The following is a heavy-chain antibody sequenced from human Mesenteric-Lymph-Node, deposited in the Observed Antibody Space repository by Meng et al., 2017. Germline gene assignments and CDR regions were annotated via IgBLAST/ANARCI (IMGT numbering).Heavy chain of an antibody. CDR1: SSYY. V-gene: IGHV4-39*07. J-gene: IGHJ6*02. Sequence: SSYYWGWIRQPPGKGLEWIGSIYYSGSTYYNPSLKSRVTISVDTSKNQFSLKLSSVTAADTAVYYCARVGYYDSSGYYYYYGMDVWGQGTTVTVSS. D-gene: IGHD3-22*01. CDR2: IYYSGST. CDR3: ARVGYYDSSGYYYYYGMDV.